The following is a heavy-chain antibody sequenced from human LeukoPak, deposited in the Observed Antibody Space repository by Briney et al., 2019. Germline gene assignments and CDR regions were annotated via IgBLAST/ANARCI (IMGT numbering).Heavy chain of an antibody. CDR3: AGGTTGYHYYLDV. J-gene: IGHJ6*03. V-gene: IGHV4-59*01. CDR1: SDSIRRYY. CDR2: VFYSGNT. D-gene: IGHD1-7*01. Sequence: PSETLSLTCSVSSDSIRRYYWSWLRQPPGKGLEWIGYVFYSGNTIYNPSLKSRLTISIDTSKNQFSLRLSSVTAADTAVYYCAGGTTGYHYYLDVWGKGITVPVS.